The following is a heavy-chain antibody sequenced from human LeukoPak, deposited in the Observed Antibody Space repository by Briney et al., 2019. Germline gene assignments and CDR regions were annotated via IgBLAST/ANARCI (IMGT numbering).Heavy chain of an antibody. J-gene: IGHJ4*02. CDR1: GFTFSSYG. CDR2: ISYDGSNK. V-gene: IGHV3-30*18. CDR3: TKWEGSYRYGRLDY. D-gene: IGHD3-16*02. Sequence: GGSLRLSCAASGFTFSSYGVHWVRQAPGKGLEWVAVISYDGSNKYYADSVKGRFTISRDNSKNTLYLQMNSLRAEDTAVYYCTKWEGSYRYGRLDYWGQGTLVTVSS.